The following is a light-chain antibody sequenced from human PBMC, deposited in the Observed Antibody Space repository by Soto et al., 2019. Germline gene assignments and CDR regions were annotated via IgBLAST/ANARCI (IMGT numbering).Light chain of an antibody. CDR1: QSVSSN. V-gene: IGKV3-15*01. J-gene: IGKJ1*01. CDR3: QQYNNWPPWT. CDR2: GAS. Sequence: EIVMTQSPATLSVSPVERATLSCMASQSVSSNLAWYQQKPGQAPRLLIYGASSRATGIPVRFSGGGSGTEFTLTISSLQSEDFAVYYCQQYNNWPPWTFGQGTKVDIK.